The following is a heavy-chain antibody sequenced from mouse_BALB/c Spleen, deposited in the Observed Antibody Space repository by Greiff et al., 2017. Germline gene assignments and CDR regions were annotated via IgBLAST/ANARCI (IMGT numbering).Heavy chain of an antibody. D-gene: IGHD1-2*01. Sequence: VQLQQSGPELMKPGASVKISCKASGYSFTSYYMHWVKQSHGKSLEWIGYIDPFNGGTSYNQKFKGKATLTVDKSSSTAYMHLSSLTSEDSAVYYCARCTTAWYFDVWGAGTTVTVSS. CDR1: GYSFTSYY. CDR3: ARCTTAWYFDV. J-gene: IGHJ1*01. V-gene: IGHV1S135*01. CDR2: IDPFNGGT.